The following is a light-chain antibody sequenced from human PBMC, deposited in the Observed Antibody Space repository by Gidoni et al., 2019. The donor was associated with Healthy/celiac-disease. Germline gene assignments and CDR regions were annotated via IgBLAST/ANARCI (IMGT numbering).Light chain of an antibody. CDR1: QSISRY. V-gene: IGKV1-39*01. J-gene: IGKJ2*01. CDR3: QQSYSTLMYT. CDR2: AAS. Sequence: DIQMTQSPSSLSASVGERVTITCRASQSISRYLNWYQQKPGKAPKLLIYAASSLQSGVPSRFSGSGSGTDFTLTISSLHPEDFATYYCQQSYSTLMYTFGQGTKLEIK.